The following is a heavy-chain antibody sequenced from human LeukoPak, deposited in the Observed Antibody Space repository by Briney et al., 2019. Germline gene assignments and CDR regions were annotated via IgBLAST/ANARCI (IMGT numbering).Heavy chain of an antibody. V-gene: IGHV4-30-4*08. D-gene: IGHD2-2*01. Sequence: SETLSLTCTVSGRSISSGYYYWSWIRQPPGKGLEWIGYIYYSGSTYYNPSLKSRVTISVDTSKNQFSLKLSSVTAADTAVYYCARADIVVVPAAHYYFDYWGQGTLVTVSS. J-gene: IGHJ4*02. CDR3: ARADIVVVPAAHYYFDY. CDR2: IYYSGST. CDR1: GRSISSGYYY.